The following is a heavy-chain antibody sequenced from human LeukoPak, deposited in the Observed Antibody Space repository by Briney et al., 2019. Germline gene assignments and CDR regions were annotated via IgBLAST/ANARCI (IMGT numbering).Heavy chain of an antibody. J-gene: IGHJ4*02. CDR2: ISGSGGST. D-gene: IGHD2-15*01. V-gene: IGHV3-23*01. CDR3: VKVFSGVVVLAATDY. CDR1: GFTFSGYA. Sequence: GGSLRLSCAASGFTFSGYAMSWVRQAPGKGLEWVSAISGSGGSTYYADSVKGRFTISRDNSKNTLYLQMNSLRAEDTAVYYCVKVFSGVVVLAATDYSGQGTLVTVSS.